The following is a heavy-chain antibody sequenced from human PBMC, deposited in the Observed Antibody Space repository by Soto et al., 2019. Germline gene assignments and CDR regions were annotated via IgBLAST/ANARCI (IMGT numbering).Heavy chain of an antibody. CDR2: IKSKTDGGTT. CDR3: TTAYYDYVWGSYRFFDY. J-gene: IGHJ4*02. CDR1: GFTFSNAW. V-gene: IGHV3-15*01. D-gene: IGHD3-16*02. Sequence: PGWSLRLSCAASGFTFSNAWMSWVRQAPGKGLEWVGRIKSKTDGGTTDYAAPVKGRFPIPRDDSKNTLYLQMNRLKTEDTAVCYCTTAYYDYVWGSYRFFDYWGQGTMVTVSS.